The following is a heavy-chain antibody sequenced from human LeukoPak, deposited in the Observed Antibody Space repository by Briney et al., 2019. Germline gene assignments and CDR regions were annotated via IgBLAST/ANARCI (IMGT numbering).Heavy chain of an antibody. CDR1: GFTFSSYG. J-gene: IGHJ4*02. CDR2: VSASGGRT. V-gene: IGHV3-23*01. Sequence: GGSLRLSCAASGFTFSSYGMSWVRQAPGKGLEWVSGVSASGGRTYYADSVKGRFTISRDNSKNTLYLQMNSPRAEDTAVYYCAKVQVSGYDKGFFDYWGQGTLVTVSS. CDR3: AKVQVSGYDKGFFDY. D-gene: IGHD3-3*01.